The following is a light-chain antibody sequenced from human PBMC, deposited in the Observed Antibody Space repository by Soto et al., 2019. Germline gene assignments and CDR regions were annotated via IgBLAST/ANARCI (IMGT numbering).Light chain of an antibody. V-gene: IGKV1-5*03. Sequence: IPMTQSPSTLSASVGDRVTITCRSSESISKWLAWYQQKPGEAPKLLIYKASTLQSGAPSRFSGSGSGTDFTLTISSLQPDDFATYYCQQTKSYSPYTFGQGTRLEIK. CDR2: KAS. CDR3: QQTKSYSPYT. CDR1: ESISKW. J-gene: IGKJ2*01.